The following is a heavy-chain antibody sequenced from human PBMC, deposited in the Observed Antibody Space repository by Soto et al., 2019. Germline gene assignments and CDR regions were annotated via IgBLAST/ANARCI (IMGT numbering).Heavy chain of an antibody. CDR2: ISFDGSNK. CDR1: GFTFSSYA. D-gene: IGHD1-7*01. CDR3: ARDRNWNYDYYFDY. V-gene: IGHV3-30-3*01. Sequence: GGSLRLSCAASGFTFSSYAMHWVRQAPGKGLEWVAVISFDGSNKYYADSVKGRFTISRDNSKNTLYLQMSSLRAEDTAVYYCARDRNWNYDYYFDYWGQGTLVTLSS. J-gene: IGHJ4*02.